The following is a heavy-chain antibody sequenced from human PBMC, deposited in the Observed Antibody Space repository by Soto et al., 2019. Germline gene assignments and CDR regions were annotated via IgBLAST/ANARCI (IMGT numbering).Heavy chain of an antibody. V-gene: IGHV3-64D*08. CDR2: ISSNGGNT. J-gene: IGHJ4*02. Sequence: EVQLVESGGGLVQPGGSLRLSCSASEFSFSHYAMHWVRQAPGKGLEYVSEISSNGGNTYSADSVKGRFTISRDNSKNTLYLQMSSLRAADTAVYYCVKVWGGYYFDYWRQGTLVTVSS. CDR1: EFSFSHYA. D-gene: IGHD7-27*01. CDR3: VKVWGGYYFDY.